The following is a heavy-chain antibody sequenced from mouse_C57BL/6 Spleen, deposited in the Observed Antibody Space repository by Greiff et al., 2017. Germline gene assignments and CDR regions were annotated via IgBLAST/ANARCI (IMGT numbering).Heavy chain of an antibody. CDR3: ARKNYSTRGVYYYAMDY. D-gene: IGHD2-5*01. V-gene: IGHV1-9*01. CDR1: GYTFTGYW. CDR2: ILPGSGST. J-gene: IGHJ4*01. Sequence: QVQLQQSGAELMKPGASVKLSCKATGYTFTGYWIEWVKQRPGHGLEWIGEILPGSGSTNYNEKFKGKATFTADTSSNTAYMQLSSLTTEDSAIYYCARKNYSTRGVYYYAMDYWGQGTSVTVSS.